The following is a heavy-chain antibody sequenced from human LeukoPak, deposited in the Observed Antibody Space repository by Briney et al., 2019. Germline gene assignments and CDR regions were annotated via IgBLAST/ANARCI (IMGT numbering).Heavy chain of an antibody. Sequence: SETLSLTCTVSGGSISSYYWSWIRQPPGKGLEWIGYIYYSGSTNYNPSLKSRVTISVDTSKNQFSLKLTSVTAADTAVYYCARHGYRVPSAFDYWGQGTLVTVSA. CDR3: ARHGYRVPSAFDY. J-gene: IGHJ4*02. CDR1: GGSISSYY. CDR2: IYYSGST. V-gene: IGHV4-59*08. D-gene: IGHD3-22*01.